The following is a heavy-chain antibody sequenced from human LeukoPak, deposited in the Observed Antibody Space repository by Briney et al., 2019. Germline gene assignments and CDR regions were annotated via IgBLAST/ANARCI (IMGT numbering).Heavy chain of an antibody. CDR3: ARGSSLDYGDYKGMDV. CDR2: IIPILGIA. Sequence: ASVKVSCKASGGTFSSYAISWVRQAPGQGLEWMGRIIPILGIANYAQKFQGRVTITADKSTSTAYMELSSLRSEDTAVYYCARGSSLDYGDYKGMDVWGQGATVTVSS. J-gene: IGHJ6*02. CDR1: GGTFSSYA. V-gene: IGHV1-69*04. D-gene: IGHD4-17*01.